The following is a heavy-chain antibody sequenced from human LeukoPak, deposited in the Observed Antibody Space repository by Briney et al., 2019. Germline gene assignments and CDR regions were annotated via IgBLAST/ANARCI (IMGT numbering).Heavy chain of an antibody. CDR2: IYHSAST. V-gene: IGHV4-4*02. D-gene: IGHD3-10*01. J-gene: IGHJ4*02. Sequence: PSETLSLTCAVSVGSISSSNWWSWVRQPPGKGLEWIGEIYHSASTNYNPSLKSRVTIPLDKSRNQFSLRLSSVTAADTAVYYCAKQDHYASGLIDYWGQGTLVTVSS. CDR3: AKQDHYASGLIDY. CDR1: VGSISSSNW.